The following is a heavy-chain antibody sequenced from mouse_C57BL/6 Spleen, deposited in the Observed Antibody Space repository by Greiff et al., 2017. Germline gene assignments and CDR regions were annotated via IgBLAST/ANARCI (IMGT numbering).Heavy chain of an antibody. CDR1: GYTFTDYN. V-gene: IGHV1-18*01. CDR3: ARTPAGYGSSYDYAMDY. CDR2: INPNNGGT. D-gene: IGHD1-1*01. Sequence: EVQLQESGPELVKPGASVKIPCKASGYTFTDYNMDWVKQSHGKSLEWIGDINPNNGGTIYNQKFKGKATLTVDKSSSTAYMALRSLTSEDTAVYYWARTPAGYGSSYDYAMDYWGQGTSVTVSS. J-gene: IGHJ4*01.